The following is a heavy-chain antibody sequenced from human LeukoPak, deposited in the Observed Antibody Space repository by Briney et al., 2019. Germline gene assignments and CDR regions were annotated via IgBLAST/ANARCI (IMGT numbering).Heavy chain of an antibody. CDR2: INHSGST. V-gene: IGHV4-34*01. CDR3: ARVQGSSAPTLFDY. Sequence: PSETLSLTCAVYGGPFSGYYWSWIRQPPGKGLEWIGEINHSGSTNYNPSLKSRVTISVDTSKNQFSLKLSSVTAADTAVYYCARVQGSSAPTLFDYWGQGTLVTVSS. CDR1: GGPFSGYY. D-gene: IGHD6-6*01. J-gene: IGHJ4*02.